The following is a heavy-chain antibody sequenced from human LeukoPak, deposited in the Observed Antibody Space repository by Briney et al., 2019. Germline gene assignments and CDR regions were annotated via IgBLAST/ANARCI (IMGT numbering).Heavy chain of an antibody. J-gene: IGHJ5*02. D-gene: IGHD2-8*02. Sequence: GGSLRLSCAASGFSFYEYTMHCVRQAPGKGLEWVSLIGYDGDTTYYADSVRGRFTVSRDNSKNSLYLQMNSLRSEDTAIYYCAKDGHYCTATPCYSSWFGPWGQGTLVTVSS. CDR1: GFSFYEYT. CDR2: IGYDGDTT. V-gene: IGHV3-43*01. CDR3: AKDGHYCTATPCYSSWFGP.